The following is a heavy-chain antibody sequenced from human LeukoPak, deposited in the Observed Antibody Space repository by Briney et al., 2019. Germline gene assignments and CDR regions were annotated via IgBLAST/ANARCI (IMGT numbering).Heavy chain of an antibody. J-gene: IGHJ5*02. V-gene: IGHV4-38-2*02. Sequence: SETLSLTCTVSGYSISSGYYWGWIRQPPGKGLEWIGSIYHSGSTYYNPSLKSRVTISVDTSKNQFSLKLSSVTAADTAVYYCARDSGPQYSSGWFNWFDPWGQGTLVTVSS. CDR2: IYHSGST. CDR1: GYSISSGYY. D-gene: IGHD6-19*01. CDR3: ARDSGPQYSSGWFNWFDP.